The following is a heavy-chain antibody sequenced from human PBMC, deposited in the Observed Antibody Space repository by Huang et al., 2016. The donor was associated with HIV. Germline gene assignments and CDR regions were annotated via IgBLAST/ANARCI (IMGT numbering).Heavy chain of an antibody. Sequence: EVQLVESGGDLVQPGGSLRLSCAAFGFIFTIYSMNWVRQAPGKGLECVSYISSGRTTIYSADSVKVRFTISRDNAKNSLYLQMNSLRAEDTAVYYCARDGLRGRLMTRPLDYWGQGTLVTVSS. CDR2: ISSGRTTI. J-gene: IGHJ4*02. CDR1: GFIFTIYS. V-gene: IGHV3-48*01. CDR3: ARDGLRGRLMTRPLDY. D-gene: IGHD3-10*01.